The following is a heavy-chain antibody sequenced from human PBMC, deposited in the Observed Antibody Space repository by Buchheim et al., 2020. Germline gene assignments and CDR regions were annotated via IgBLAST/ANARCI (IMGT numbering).Heavy chain of an antibody. CDR2: IKQDGSEK. Sequence: EVQLVESGGGLVQPGGSLRLSCAASGFTFSSYWMSWVRQAAGKGLECVANIKQDGSEKYYVDSVKGRFTISRETAKNSLYLQMNSLRAEDTAVYYCARDDYYGSGSLDYWGQGTL. D-gene: IGHD3-10*01. CDR3: ARDDYYGSGSLDY. J-gene: IGHJ4*02. V-gene: IGHV3-7*01. CDR1: GFTFSSYW.